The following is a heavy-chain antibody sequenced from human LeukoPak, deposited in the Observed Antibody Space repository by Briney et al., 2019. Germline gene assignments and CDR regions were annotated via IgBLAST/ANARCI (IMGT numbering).Heavy chain of an antibody. Sequence: ASVKDSCKASGYTFSDYYMHWVRQAPGQGLEWMGWINPNSGGTNYAQKFQGRVTMTRDMSISTAYMEVSRLTSDDTAVYYCARATLTDSSTYYIDYWGLGTLVTVSS. CDR1: GYTFSDYY. CDR3: ARATLTDSSTYYIDY. CDR2: INPNSGGT. V-gene: IGHV1-2*02. J-gene: IGHJ4*02. D-gene: IGHD3-22*01.